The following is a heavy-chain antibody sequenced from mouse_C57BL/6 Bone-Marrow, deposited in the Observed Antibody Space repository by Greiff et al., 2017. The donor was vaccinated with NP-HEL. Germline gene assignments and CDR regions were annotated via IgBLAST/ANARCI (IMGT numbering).Heavy chain of an antibody. Sequence: QVQLQQPGAELVKPGASVKMSCKASSYTFTSYWITWVKQRPGQGLEWIGDIYPGSGSTNYNEKFKSKATLTVDTSSSTAYMQLSSLTSEDSAVYYCARHYDCLYYFDYWGQGTTLTVSS. CDR1: SYTFTSYW. J-gene: IGHJ2*01. D-gene: IGHD2-4*01. CDR2: IYPGSGST. V-gene: IGHV1-55*01. CDR3: ARHYDCLYYFDY.